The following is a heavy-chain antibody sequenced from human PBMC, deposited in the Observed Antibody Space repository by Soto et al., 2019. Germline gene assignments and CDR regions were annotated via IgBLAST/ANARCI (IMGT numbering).Heavy chain of an antibody. D-gene: IGHD3-22*01. J-gene: IGHJ4*02. CDR2: IYNSGSP. V-gene: IGHV4-31*03. Sequence: QVRLQESGPGLLKPSQTLSLTCTVSGASISSNTYYWSWVRQRPGKGLEWIGYIYNSGSPYYDPSLQSRVNISVDTSKNQFSLKLTSVTAADTAVYFCASRIITPKFATFWGQGTLITVSS. CDR3: ASRIITPKFATF. CDR1: GASISSNTYY.